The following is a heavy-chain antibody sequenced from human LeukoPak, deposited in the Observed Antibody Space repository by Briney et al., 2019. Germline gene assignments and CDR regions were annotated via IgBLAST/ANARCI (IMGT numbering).Heavy chain of an antibody. CDR2: IHPANSDT. CDR3: ARHEVGATDF. D-gene: IGHD1-26*01. J-gene: IGHJ4*02. CDR1: GYRFTNYW. V-gene: IGHV5-51*01. Sequence: GESLKISCTVFGYRFTNYWIGWVRQMPGKGLEWMGLIHPANSDTRYGPSFQGQVTISADKSISTAYLQWSSLKASDTAMYYCARHEVGATDFWGQGTLVTVSS.